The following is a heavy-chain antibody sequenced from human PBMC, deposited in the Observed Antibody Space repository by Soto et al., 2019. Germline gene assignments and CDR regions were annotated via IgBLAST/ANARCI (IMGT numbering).Heavy chain of an antibody. Sequence: EVHLVESGGGLAQPGRSLRLSCVASGFSLDHYAMHWVRQAPGKGLEWGSGISWDSGVIDYADSVRGRFTISRDNAKNSLYLQMTSLRAEDTALYYCVKDNVGVYCSGGSCYFDYWGQGSLVTVSS. V-gene: IGHV3-9*01. J-gene: IGHJ4*02. CDR1: GFSLDHYA. CDR2: ISWDSGVI. D-gene: IGHD2-15*01. CDR3: VKDNVGVYCSGGSCYFDY.